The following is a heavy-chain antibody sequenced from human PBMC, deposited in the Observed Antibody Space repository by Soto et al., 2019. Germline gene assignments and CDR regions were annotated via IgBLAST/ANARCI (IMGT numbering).Heavy chain of an antibody. J-gene: IGHJ4*02. CDR3: ASAFCTGGTCYARGGY. CDR2: IKYDCSSA. CDR1: GFSFSSYW. D-gene: IGHD2-8*02. V-gene: IGHV3-74*01. Sequence: GXLRLSCDASGFSFSSYWMHWGRQAPGKGLVWVSRIKYDCSSADYADSVKGRFTISRYNAKNTLYLQMNSVRAEDTATYFCASAFCTGGTCYARGGYWGQGTLVTVSS.